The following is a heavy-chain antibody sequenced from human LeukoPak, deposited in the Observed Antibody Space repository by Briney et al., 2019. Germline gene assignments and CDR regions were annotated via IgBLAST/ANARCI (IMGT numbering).Heavy chain of an antibody. CDR1: GFTFSSYA. CDR2: ISITGAST. CDR3: AKPGRITIFGVVPNTGFDY. Sequence: GGSLRLSCAASGFTFSSYAMSWVRQAPGKGLEWVSTISITGASTYYADSVKGRFTISRDNSKNTLYLQMNSLRAEDTAVYYCAKPGRITIFGVVPNTGFDYWGQGTLVTVSS. J-gene: IGHJ4*02. V-gene: IGHV3-23*01. D-gene: IGHD3-3*01.